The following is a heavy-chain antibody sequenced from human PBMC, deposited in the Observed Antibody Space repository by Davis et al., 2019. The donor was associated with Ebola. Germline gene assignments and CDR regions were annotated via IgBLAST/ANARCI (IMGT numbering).Heavy chain of an antibody. CDR2: IFHGGRT. J-gene: IGHJ6*03. CDR3: VRQQLNYYYYMDV. D-gene: IGHD6-13*01. CDR1: GDSIRSSSYH. Sequence: PGGPLRPSCTVSGDSIRSSSYHWGWIRQPPGKELEWIGSIFHGGRTYFNPSLKSRATMSVDTSNHQFSLKLTSVAAADTAVYYCVRQQLNYYYYMDVWGKGTTVTVSS. V-gene: IGHV4-39*07.